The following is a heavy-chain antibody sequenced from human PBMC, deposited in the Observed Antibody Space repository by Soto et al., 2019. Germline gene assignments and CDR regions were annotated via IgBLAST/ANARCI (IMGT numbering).Heavy chain of an antibody. Sequence: QVQLVQSGGGLVKPGGSLTLSCAASGFAFSDYYMTWIRQAPGKGLEWVSSLSNSGTYTNYAASVKGRFITSRDNAKNSLFLHLNSLRAEDTAVYFCARDRYVFDYWGQGALVTVSS. CDR3: ARDRYVFDY. CDR1: GFAFSDYY. D-gene: IGHD3-16*01. CDR2: LSNSGTYT. J-gene: IGHJ4*02. V-gene: IGHV3-11*05.